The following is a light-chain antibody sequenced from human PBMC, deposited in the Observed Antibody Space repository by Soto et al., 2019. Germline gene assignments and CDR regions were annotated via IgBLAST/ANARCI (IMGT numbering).Light chain of an antibody. CDR1: SSNIGAGYD. J-gene: IGLJ3*02. CDR3: QSYDDSLSCSV. CDR2: GNT. V-gene: IGLV1-40*01. Sequence: QSVLTPPPSVSGAPGQRVTISCTGSSSNIGAGYDVHWYQQLPGTAPKLLIYGNTNRLPGVPDRFSGSKSDTSASLAITGLQAEDEADYYCQSYDDSLSCSVFGGGTKLTVL.